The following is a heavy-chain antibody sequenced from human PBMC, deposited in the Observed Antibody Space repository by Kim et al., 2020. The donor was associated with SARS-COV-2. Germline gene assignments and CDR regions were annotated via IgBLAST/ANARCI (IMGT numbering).Heavy chain of an antibody. J-gene: IGHJ6*02. V-gene: IGHV3-15*01. CDR1: GFTLTNAW. CDR2: IKDTARGGTT. CDR3: SPGHVSFWMDV. Sequence: GGSLRLSCTASGFTLTNAWMNWVRQAPGKGLEWVGRIKDTARGGTTGYAAPVEGRFTISTDDSKNTLYLEMHSLKIEDTAVYYCSPGHVSFWMDVWGQGTTVTVSS. D-gene: IGHD3-16*02.